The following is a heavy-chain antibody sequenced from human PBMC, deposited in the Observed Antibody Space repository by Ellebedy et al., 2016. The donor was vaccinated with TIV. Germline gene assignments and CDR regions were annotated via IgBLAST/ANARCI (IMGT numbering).Heavy chain of an antibody. CDR3: ARGWKAD. V-gene: IGHV3-11*01. CDR2: ISTSVSTI. D-gene: IGHD1-1*01. J-gene: IGHJ4*02. CDR1: GFTFSDFY. Sequence: PGGSLRLSCAASGFTFSDFYLSWLRQAPGKGLEWVSYISTSVSTIYYADSLKGRFTTSRDNTKNSLYLQMNSLRAEDTAVYYCARGWKADWGQGTLVTVSS.